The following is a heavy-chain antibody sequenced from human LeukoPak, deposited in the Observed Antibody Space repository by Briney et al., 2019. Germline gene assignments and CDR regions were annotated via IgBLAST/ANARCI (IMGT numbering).Heavy chain of an antibody. CDR1: GFTFSSYA. Sequence: PGGSLRPSCAASGFTFSSYAMSWVRQAPGKGLEWVSAISGSGGSTYYADSVKGRFTISRDSSKNTLYLQMNSLRAEDTAVYYCAKGMSQWLVPGDPVDYWGQGTLVTVSS. CDR3: AKGMSQWLVPGDPVDY. D-gene: IGHD6-19*01. J-gene: IGHJ4*02. V-gene: IGHV3-23*01. CDR2: ISGSGGST.